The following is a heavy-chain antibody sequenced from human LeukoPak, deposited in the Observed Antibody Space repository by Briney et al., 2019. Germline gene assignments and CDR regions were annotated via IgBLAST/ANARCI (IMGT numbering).Heavy chain of an antibody. CDR3: ARGLGYCTSTTCLLPFDY. D-gene: IGHD2-2*01. CDR2: IYSGGST. J-gene: IGHJ4*02. Sequence: GGSLRLSCAASGFTVSTYYMTWVRQAPGKGLECVPVIYSGGSTYYADSVKGRFTVSRDNSKNTLYLQMNSLRAEDTAMYYCARGLGYCTSTTCLLPFDYWGQGTLVTVSS. CDR1: GFTVSTYY. V-gene: IGHV3-53*01.